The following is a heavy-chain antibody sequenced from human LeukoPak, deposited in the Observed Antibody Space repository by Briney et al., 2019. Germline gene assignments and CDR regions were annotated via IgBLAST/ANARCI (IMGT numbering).Heavy chain of an antibody. CDR2: IISSSSYI. J-gene: IGHJ4*02. CDR1: GFTFSSYS. V-gene: IGHV3-21*01. Sequence: GGSLRLSCAASGFTFSSYSMNCVRQAPGKGLEWVSSIISSSSYIYYADSVKGRFTISRDNAKNSLYLQMNSLRAEDTAVYYCARMDSGWYYYGYWGQGTLVTVSS. D-gene: IGHD6-19*01. CDR3: ARMDSGWYYYGY.